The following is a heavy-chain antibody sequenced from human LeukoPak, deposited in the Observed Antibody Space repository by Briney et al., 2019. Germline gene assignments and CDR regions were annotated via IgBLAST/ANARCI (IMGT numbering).Heavy chain of an antibody. V-gene: IGHV4-59*01. Sequence: PSETLSLSCTGSSGSISSYYWSWIRQPPGKGLEWIGHIFYSGSTDYYPSLMSLITILVDSSKKQFSLKLTSMTAANADEYYGARGIYGSRVSFDFWGQGTLVTVSS. CDR1: SGSISSYY. J-gene: IGHJ4*02. CDR2: IFYSGST. D-gene: IGHD1-14*01. CDR3: ARGIYGSRVSFDF.